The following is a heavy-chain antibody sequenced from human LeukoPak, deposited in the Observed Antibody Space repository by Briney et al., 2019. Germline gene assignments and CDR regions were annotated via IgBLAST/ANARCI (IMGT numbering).Heavy chain of an antibody. CDR2: INHSGST. V-gene: IGHV4-34*01. CDR3: ARNQDTDFDY. CDR1: GGSFSGYY. J-gene: IGHJ4*02. Sequence: SETLSLTCAVYGGSFSGYYWSWIRQPPGKGLEWIGEINHSGSTNYNPSLQSRVTISVDTSKNQFSLKLSAVTAADTAVYYSARNQDTDFDYWGQGTLVTVSS.